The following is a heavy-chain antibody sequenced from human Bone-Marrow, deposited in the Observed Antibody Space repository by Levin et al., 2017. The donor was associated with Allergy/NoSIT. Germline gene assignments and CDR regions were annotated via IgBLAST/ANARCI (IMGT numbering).Heavy chain of an antibody. CDR1: GFTVSNNY. D-gene: IGHD2-15*01. Sequence: GESLKISCAASGFTVSNNYMRWVRQAPGKGLEWVSLIYSGGTTYYADSVKGRFTISRDNSKNTVYLQMNSLRAEDTAGYYCARNRHCIGGRCYSVWRQGTLVTVSS. J-gene: IGHJ4*02. CDR3: ARNRHCIGGRCYSV. V-gene: IGHV3-53*01. CDR2: IYSGGTT.